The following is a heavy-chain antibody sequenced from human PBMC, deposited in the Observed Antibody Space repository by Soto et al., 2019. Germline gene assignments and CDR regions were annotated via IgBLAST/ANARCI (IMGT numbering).Heavy chain of an antibody. V-gene: IGHV1-46*01. CDR2: IDPSGGGT. CDR1: GCTCTSYY. CDR3: ARDSTLAY. Sequence: ASVKVSCKASGCTCTSYYMHWVRQAPGQGLEWMGIIDPSGGGTSYAQKFQARVTMPRYTSTSTVYMELSSLTSDDTAVYYCARDSTLAYWGQGSLVTVSS. J-gene: IGHJ4*02.